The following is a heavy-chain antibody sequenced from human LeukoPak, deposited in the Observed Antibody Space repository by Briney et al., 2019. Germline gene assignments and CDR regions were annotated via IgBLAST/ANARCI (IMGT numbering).Heavy chain of an antibody. CDR2: IIPIFGTA. CDR1: GGTFSSYA. Sequence: ASVKVSCKASGGTFSSYAISWVRQAPGQGLEWMGGIIPIFGTANYAQKFQGRVTITADESTSTAYMELSSLRSEDTAVYYCARAIAARGGDWFDPWGQGTLVTVSS. V-gene: IGHV1-69*13. D-gene: IGHD6-6*01. J-gene: IGHJ5*02. CDR3: ARAIAARGGDWFDP.